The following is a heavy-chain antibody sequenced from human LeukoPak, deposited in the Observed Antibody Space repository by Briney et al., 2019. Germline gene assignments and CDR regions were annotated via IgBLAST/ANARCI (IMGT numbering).Heavy chain of an antibody. CDR2: ISGSGGST. J-gene: IGHJ4*02. CDR3: ANIPYYDFWSGYYSTY. Sequence: AMSXVRQAPGKXLEWVSAISGSGGSTYYADSVKGRFTISRDNSKNTLYLQMNSLRAEDTAVYYCANIPYYDFWSGYYSTYWGQGTLVTVSS. D-gene: IGHD3-3*01. CDR1: A. V-gene: IGHV3-23*01.